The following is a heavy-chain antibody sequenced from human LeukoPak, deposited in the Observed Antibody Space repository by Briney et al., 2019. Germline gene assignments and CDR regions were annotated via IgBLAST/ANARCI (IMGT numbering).Heavy chain of an antibody. D-gene: IGHD6-19*01. Sequence: ASVKVSCKASGYTFTSYAMHWVRQAPGQRLEWMGWINAGNGNTKYSQKFQGRVTITRDTSASTVYMELSSLRSEDTAVYYCARGPRSGWYYFDYWGQGTLVTVSS. CDR1: GYTFTSYA. CDR2: INAGNGNT. CDR3: ARGPRSGWYYFDY. V-gene: IGHV1-3*01. J-gene: IGHJ4*02.